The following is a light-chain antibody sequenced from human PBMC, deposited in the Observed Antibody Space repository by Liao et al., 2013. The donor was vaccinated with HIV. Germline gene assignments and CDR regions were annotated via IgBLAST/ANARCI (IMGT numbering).Light chain of an antibody. J-gene: IGLJ1*01. V-gene: IGLV3-21*01. CDR2: YDN. Sequence: SSVLTQPPSVSVAPGKTARITCGGDNMGTNSVHWYQQRPGQAPVLVIYYDNDRPSGIPERFSGSNSGNTATLTISETQAMDEGDYFCQVWDASTAVFGSGTKVSVL. CDR3: QVWDASTAV. CDR1: NMGTNS.